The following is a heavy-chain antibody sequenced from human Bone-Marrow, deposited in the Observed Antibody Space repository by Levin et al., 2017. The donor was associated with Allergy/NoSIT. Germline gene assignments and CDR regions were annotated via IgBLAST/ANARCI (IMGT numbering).Heavy chain of an antibody. J-gene: IGHJ5*02. CDR1: GFTFSSSA. D-gene: IGHD5-12*01. V-gene: IGHV3-21*01. Sequence: GGSLRLSCAASGFTFSSSAMNWVRQAPGKGLDWVSSITSSSSYIYYADSVKGRFTISRDNAKNSLYLQMNSLRVEDTAVYYCARGLEYSGLPWGQGTLVTVSS. CDR3: ARGLEYSGLP. CDR2: ITSSSSYI.